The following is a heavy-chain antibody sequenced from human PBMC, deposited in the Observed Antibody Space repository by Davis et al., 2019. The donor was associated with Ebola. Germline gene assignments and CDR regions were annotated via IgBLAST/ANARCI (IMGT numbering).Heavy chain of an antibody. Sequence: GESLKISCAASGFTLTGYTMNWLRQAPGQGLEWVASISSSGNYIFYADSVKGRFTISRDNARNSLSLQMSSLRAEDTAVYYCARGADTTMVLYYFDYWGQGALVTVSS. J-gene: IGHJ4*02. CDR1: GFTLTGYT. D-gene: IGHD5-18*01. CDR3: ARGADTTMVLYYFDY. CDR2: ISSSGNYI. V-gene: IGHV3-21*01.